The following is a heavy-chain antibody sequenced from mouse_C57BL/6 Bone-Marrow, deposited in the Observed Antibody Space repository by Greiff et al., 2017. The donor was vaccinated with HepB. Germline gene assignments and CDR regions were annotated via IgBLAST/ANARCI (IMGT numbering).Heavy chain of an antibody. CDR2: INSDGGST. V-gene: IGHV5-2*01. J-gene: IGHJ1*03. D-gene: IGHD2-3*01. Sequence: EVQGVESGGGLVQPGESLKLSCESNEYEFPSHDMSWVRKTPEKRLELVAAINSDGGSTYYPDTMERRFIISRDNTKKTLYLQMSSRRSEDTAWYYCARVDDGYWYFDVWGTGTTVTVSS. CDR3: ARVDDGYWYFDV. CDR1: EYEFPSHD.